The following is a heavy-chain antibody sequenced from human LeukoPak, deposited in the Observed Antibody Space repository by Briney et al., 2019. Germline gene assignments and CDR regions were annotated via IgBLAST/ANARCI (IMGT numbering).Heavy chain of an antibody. CDR2: IYYSGIT. D-gene: IGHD6-19*01. CDR3: AKFRSGWYYFDY. Sequence: PSETLSLTCTVSGGSISSSYWSWIRQPPGKGLEWIAYIYYSGITNYNPSLKSRVTISVDTSKNQFSLKLSSVTAADTAVYYCAKFRSGWYYFDYWGQGTLVTVSS. CDR1: GGSISSSY. J-gene: IGHJ4*02. V-gene: IGHV4-59*01.